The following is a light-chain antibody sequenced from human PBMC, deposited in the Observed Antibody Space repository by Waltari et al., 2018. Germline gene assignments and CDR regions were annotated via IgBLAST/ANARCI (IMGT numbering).Light chain of an antibody. V-gene: IGLV2-23*02. CDR1: SSDVGRYNL. J-gene: IGLJ1*01. CDR2: EVT. Sequence: QSALTQPASVSGSPGQSITISCTGTSSDVGRYNLVSWYQQHLGKAPKVIIYEVTERPSGVSNRFSGSKSGNTASLTISGLQAEDEADYYCCSYAGSTTFPYVFGSGTKVTVL. CDR3: CSYAGSTTFPYV.